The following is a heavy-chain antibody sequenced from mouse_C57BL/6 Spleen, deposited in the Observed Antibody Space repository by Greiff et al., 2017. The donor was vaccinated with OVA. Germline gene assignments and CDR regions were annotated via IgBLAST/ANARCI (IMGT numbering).Heavy chain of an antibody. D-gene: IGHD2-3*01. J-gene: IGHJ1*03. V-gene: IGHV5-17*01. CDR3: ARCPDGYYGYFDV. CDR1: GFTFSDYG. CDR2: ISSGSSTI. Sequence: EVMLVESGGGLVKPGGSLKLSCAASGFTFSDYGMHWVRQAPEKGLEWVAYISSGSSTIYYADTVKGRFTLSRDNAKNTLFLQMSSLRSEDTAMYYCARCPDGYYGYFDVWGTGTTVTVSS.